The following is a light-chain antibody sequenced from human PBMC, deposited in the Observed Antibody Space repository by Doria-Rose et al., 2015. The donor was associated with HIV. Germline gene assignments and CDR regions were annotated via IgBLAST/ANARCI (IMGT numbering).Light chain of an antibody. Sequence: EIVMTQSPGTLSLSPGEGATLSCRARQSFSSTYLAWYQQKPGQAPSLLIYDGSTRATGIPDRFSASGSGTDSTLTINRLEPEDFALYYCHQYGTSWTFGQGTKVEI. J-gene: IGKJ1*01. CDR2: DGS. CDR1: QSFSSTY. CDR3: HQYGTSWT. V-gene: IGKV3-20*01.